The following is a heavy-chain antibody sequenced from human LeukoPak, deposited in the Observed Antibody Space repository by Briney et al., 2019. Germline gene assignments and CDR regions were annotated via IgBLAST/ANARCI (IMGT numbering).Heavy chain of an antibody. J-gene: IGHJ1*01. CDR1: GFTVSSNY. CDR2: IYSGGST. Sequence: GGSLRLSCAASGFTVSSNYMSWVRQAPGKGLEWVSVIYSGGSTYYADSVKGRFTISRDNSKNTLYLQMNSLRAEDTAVYYCARGLAGTSDIEYFRHWGQGTLVTVSS. CDR3: ARGLAGTSDIEYFRH. D-gene: IGHD6-13*01. V-gene: IGHV3-66*01.